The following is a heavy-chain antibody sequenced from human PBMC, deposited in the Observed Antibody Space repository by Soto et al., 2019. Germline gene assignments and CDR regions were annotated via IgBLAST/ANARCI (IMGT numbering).Heavy chain of an antibody. CDR3: VKNSGWFST. CDR2: IDGSGGIT. CDR1: RVSVCTTD. D-gene: IGHD6-19*01. V-gene: IGHV3-23*01. J-gene: IGHJ5*02. Sequence: AWSPGLASASSRVSVCTTDVSWFRQAPGEGLEWVSTIDGSGGITYYADSVKGRFTISRDNSRNTVYLQMNSLRGYDTALYYCVKNSGWFSTWGQGALLTVHS.